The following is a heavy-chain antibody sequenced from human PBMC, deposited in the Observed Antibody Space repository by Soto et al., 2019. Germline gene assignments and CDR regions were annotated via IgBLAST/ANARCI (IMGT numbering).Heavy chain of an antibody. CDR2: IETDGGGT. V-gene: IGHV3-74*01. CDR3: ATVFDL. J-gene: IGHJ5*02. Sequence: EVQLVESGGGLVQPGGSLRVSCAASGFTFRSHWIHWVRQAPGKGLEWVSRIETDGGGTSYADSVKGRFTISTDNAKNTVYLQMNGLRAEDTAVYYCATVFDLWGQGTVVTVSS. CDR1: GFTFRSHW.